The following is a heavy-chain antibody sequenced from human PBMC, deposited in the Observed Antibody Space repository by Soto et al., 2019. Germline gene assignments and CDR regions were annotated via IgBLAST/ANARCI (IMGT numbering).Heavy chain of an antibody. CDR2: ISSSSSYI. V-gene: IGHV3-21*01. D-gene: IGHD3-9*01. Sequence: GGSLRLSCAASGFTFSSYSMNWVRQAPGKGLEWVSSISSSSSYIYYADSVKGRFTISRDNAKNSLYLQMNSLRAEDTAVYYCARDSRYFDWLSYDAFDIWGQGTMVTVSS. CDR1: GFTFSSYS. CDR3: ARDSRYFDWLSYDAFDI. J-gene: IGHJ3*02.